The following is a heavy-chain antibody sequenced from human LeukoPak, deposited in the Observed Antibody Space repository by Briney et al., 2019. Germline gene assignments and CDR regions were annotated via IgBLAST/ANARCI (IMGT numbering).Heavy chain of an antibody. D-gene: IGHD4-23*01. V-gene: IGHV4-59*01. CDR2: VYYSGTT. CDR1: GGSISSYY. Sequence: ASETLSLTCTVSGGSISSYYWSWIRQPPGKGLEWIGYVYYSGTTNYNPSLKSRVIISVDTSKNQFSLKLSPVIAADTAVYYCARVGVDYSGNIIKYYFDYWGQGTLVTVSS. CDR3: ARVGVDYSGNIIKYYFDY. J-gene: IGHJ4*02.